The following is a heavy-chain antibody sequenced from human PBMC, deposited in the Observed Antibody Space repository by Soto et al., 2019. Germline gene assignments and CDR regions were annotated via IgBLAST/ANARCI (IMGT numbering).Heavy chain of an antibody. J-gene: IGHJ6*03. CDR2: ISSSSSTI. D-gene: IGHD2-2*01. Sequence: GGSLRLSCAASGFTFSSYSMNWVRQAPGKGLEWVSYISSSSSTIYYADSVKGRFTISRDNAKNSLYLQMNSLRAEETAVYYCARGHCSSTSCRYYYYMDVWGKGTTVTVSS. V-gene: IGHV3-48*01. CDR1: GFTFSSYS. CDR3: ARGHCSSTSCRYYYYMDV.